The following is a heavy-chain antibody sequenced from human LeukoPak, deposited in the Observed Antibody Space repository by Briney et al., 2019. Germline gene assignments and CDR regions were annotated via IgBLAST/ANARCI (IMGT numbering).Heavy chain of an antibody. V-gene: IGHV3-7*01. CDR2: IKQEGSEK. CDR3: ARDERGRYMDV. Sequence: GGSLRLSCAASGFTFSSYWMSWVRQAPGKGLEWVANIKQEGSEKYYVDSVKGRFTISRDNAKDPLYLQMNSLRAEDTAVYYCARDERGRYMDVWGKGTTVTVSS. D-gene: IGHD6-25*01. CDR1: GFTFSSYW. J-gene: IGHJ6*03.